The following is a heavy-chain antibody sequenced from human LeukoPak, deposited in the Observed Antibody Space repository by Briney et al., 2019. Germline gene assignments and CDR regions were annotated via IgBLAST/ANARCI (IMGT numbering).Heavy chain of an antibody. J-gene: IGHJ5*02. CDR2: INHSGST. V-gene: IGHV4-34*01. CDR3: ARTRRDQLTQHLGNWFDR. D-gene: IGHD2-2*01. CDR1: GGSFSGYY. Sequence: PSETLSLTCAVYGGSFSGYYWSWIRQPPGKGLEWIGEINHSGSTNYNPSLKSRVTISVDTSKNQFSLKLSSVTDADTAVYHCARTRRDQLTQHLGNWFDRWGEGTLVTASS.